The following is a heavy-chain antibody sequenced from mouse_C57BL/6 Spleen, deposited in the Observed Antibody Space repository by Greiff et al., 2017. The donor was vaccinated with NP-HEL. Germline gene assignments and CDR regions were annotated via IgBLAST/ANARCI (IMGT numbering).Heavy chain of an antibody. J-gene: IGHJ1*03. V-gene: IGHV1-80*01. Sequence: QVQLQQSGAELVKPGASVKISCKASGYAFSSYWMNWVKQRPGKGLEWIGQIYPGDGDTNYNGKFKGKATLTADKSSSTAYMQLSSLTSEDSAVYFCARLYDYDDWYFDVWGTGTTVTVSS. CDR1: GYAFSSYW. CDR2: IYPGDGDT. CDR3: ARLYDYDDWYFDV. D-gene: IGHD2-4*01.